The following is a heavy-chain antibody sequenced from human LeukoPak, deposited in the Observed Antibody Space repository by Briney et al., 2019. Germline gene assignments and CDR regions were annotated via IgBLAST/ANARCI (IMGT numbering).Heavy chain of an antibody. CDR3: ARELVSSGWPQRYFDY. CDR1: GFTFSSYS. V-gene: IGHV3-48*01. J-gene: IGHJ4*02. CDR2: ISSSSSTI. Sequence: GGSLRLSCAASGFTFSSYSMNWVRQAPGKGLEWVSYISSSSSTIYYADSVKGRFTISRDNAKNSLYLQMNSLRAEDTAVYYRARELVSSGWPQRYFDYWGQGTLVTVSS. D-gene: IGHD6-19*01.